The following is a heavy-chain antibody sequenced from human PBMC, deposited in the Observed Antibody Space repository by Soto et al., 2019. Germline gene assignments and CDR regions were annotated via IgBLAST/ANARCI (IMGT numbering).Heavy chain of an antibody. CDR3: ARLQQLGPYFDY. D-gene: IGHD6-13*01. CDR1: GGSISSSSYY. Sequence: PSETLSLTCTVSGGSISSSSYYWGWIPQPPGKGLEWIGSIYYSGSTYYNPSLKSRVTISVDTSKNQFSLKLSSVTAADTAVYYCARLQQLGPYFDYWGQGTLVTVSS. J-gene: IGHJ4*02. CDR2: IYYSGST. V-gene: IGHV4-39*01.